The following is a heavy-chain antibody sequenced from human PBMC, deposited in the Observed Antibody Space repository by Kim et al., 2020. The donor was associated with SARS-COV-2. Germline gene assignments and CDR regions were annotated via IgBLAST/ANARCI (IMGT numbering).Heavy chain of an antibody. J-gene: IGHJ4*02. V-gene: IGHV1-2*02. Sequence: QKFQGRVTMTRDTSISTAYMELSRLRSDDTAVYYCARVAVGSSSWYEFDYWGQGTLVTVSS. CDR3: ARVAVGSSSWYEFDY. D-gene: IGHD6-13*01.